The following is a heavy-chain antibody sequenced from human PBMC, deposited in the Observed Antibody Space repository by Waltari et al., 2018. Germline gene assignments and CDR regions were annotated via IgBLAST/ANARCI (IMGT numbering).Heavy chain of an antibody. CDR1: GFSFSYNS. D-gene: IGHD3-22*01. CDR2: IDSGGGT. V-gene: IGHV3-53*02. J-gene: IGHJ4*02. Sequence: VQLVETGGDLMQPGGSLRVACVASGFSFSYNSRSWVRRDPGKGLEWGSTIDSGGGTYYADSVKGRFTISRDTSKDTLYLQLNRLTAEDTAVYYCSRPSGFSRHFDYWGRGTLVTVSS. CDR3: SRPSGFSRHFDY.